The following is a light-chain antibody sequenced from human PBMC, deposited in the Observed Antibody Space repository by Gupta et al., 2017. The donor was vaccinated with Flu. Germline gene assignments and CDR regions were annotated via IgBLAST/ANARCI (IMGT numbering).Light chain of an antibody. Sequence: QLALTHPPSASASLAAPARLTCTLSSGHSRYAIAWHQQQPGKGPRYLMKVNSDGTHNKKYGIPDRFSGSSSGAERYLTISSLQSEDEADYYCQTWDTGTYVVFGGGTKLTV. J-gene: IGLJ2*01. V-gene: IGLV4-69*01. CDR3: QTWDTGTYVV. CDR1: SGHSRYA. CDR2: VNSDGTH.